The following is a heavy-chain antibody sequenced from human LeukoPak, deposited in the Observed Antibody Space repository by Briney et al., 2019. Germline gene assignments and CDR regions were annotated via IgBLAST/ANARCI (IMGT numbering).Heavy chain of an antibody. J-gene: IGHJ3*02. CDR3: ARVPMVGATRGXFDI. CDR1: GVTFSDYY. Sequence: PGGSLRLSCAASGVTFSDYYMSWIRQAPGKGLEWVSYISSSSSYIYYADSVKGRFTISRDNAKNSLYLQMNSLRAEDTAVYYCARVPMVGATRGXFDIWGXGXMXXVS. V-gene: IGHV3-11*06. CDR2: ISSSSSYI. D-gene: IGHD1-26*01.